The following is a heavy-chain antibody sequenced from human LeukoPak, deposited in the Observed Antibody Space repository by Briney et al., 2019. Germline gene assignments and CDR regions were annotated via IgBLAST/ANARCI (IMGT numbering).Heavy chain of an antibody. CDR3: ARLLTSEYYFDY. CDR2: IYYSGST. J-gene: IGHJ4*02. V-gene: IGHV4-39*07. Sequence: PSETLSLTCTVSGGSISSSSYYWGWIRQPPGKGLEWIGSIYYSGSTNYNPSLKSRVTISVDTSKNQFSLKLSSVTAADTAVYYCARLLTSEYYFDYWGQGTLVTVSS. D-gene: IGHD1-14*01. CDR1: GGSISSSSYY.